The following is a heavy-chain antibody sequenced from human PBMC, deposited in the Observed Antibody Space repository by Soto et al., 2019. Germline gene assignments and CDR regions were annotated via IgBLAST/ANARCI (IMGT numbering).Heavy chain of an antibody. D-gene: IGHD3-16*02. J-gene: IGHJ3*02. CDR2: ISCNSGSI. CDR3: ETDIHMIAFGGVIVRYDAFAI. CDR1: GFTFDDYA. Sequence: EVQLVESGGGLVQPGRSLRLSCAASGFTFDDYAMHWVRQAPGKGLEWVSGISCNSGSIGYADSVKGRFTISRDNAKNSLYLQLHSLRAEDTALYYCETDIHMIAFGGVIVRYDAFAIWGQGTMVTVSS. V-gene: IGHV3-9*01.